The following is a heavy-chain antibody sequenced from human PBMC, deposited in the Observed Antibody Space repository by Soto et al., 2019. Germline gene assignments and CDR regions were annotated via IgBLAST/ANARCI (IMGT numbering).Heavy chain of an antibody. Sequence: QVQLVQSGAEVKKPGSSVKVSCKASGGTFGSYGLSWVRQAPGQGLEWMGGIIPIFGSANYAQKFQGRVTIPPDISTSTASMELSSLRSEDTAVYSCARDSGYNFGPFDYWGQGALVTVSS. J-gene: IGHJ4*02. CDR1: GGTFGSYG. CDR2: IIPIFGSA. CDR3: ARDSGYNFGPFDY. V-gene: IGHV1-69*14. D-gene: IGHD5-12*01.